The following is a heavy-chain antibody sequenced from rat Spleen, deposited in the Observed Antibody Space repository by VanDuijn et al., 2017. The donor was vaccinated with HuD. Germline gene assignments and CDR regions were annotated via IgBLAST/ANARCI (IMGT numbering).Heavy chain of an antibody. CDR3: ARSDYASPYYFDY. Sequence: QVQLKESGPGLVKPSLTLSLTCTVSGFSLSNYGVFWVRQPPGKGLEWMGVIWGNGNANYNSVLKSRLSISRDTSKSQVFLKMNNLQTEDTAMYFCARSDYASPYYFDYWGQGTLVTVSS. J-gene: IGHJ3*01. V-gene: IGHV2S61*01. CDR2: IWGNGNA. CDR1: GFSLSNYG. D-gene: IGHD1-1*01.